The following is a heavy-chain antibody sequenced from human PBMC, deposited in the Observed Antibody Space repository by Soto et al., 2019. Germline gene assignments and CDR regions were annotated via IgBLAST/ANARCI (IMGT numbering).Heavy chain of an antibody. CDR1: GFSFRDYF. J-gene: IGHJ4*02. CDR2: IGPYGNSI. CDR3: ARDDYTYGVY. Sequence: WGSLRLSCAASGFSFRDYFIIWGHQSPVKGLEWVSYIGPYGNSIYYADSVKGRFTISRDDAKKSLYLHMNSLRAEDTAVYYCARDDYTYGVYWGQGSLVTVSS. V-gene: IGHV3-11*01. D-gene: IGHD3-3*01.